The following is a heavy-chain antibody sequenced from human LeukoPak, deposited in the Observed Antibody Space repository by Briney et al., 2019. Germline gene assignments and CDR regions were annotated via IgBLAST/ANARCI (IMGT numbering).Heavy chain of an antibody. J-gene: IGHJ3*02. CDR2: IYSGGST. CDR1: GFTVSSNY. V-gene: IGHV3-53*01. CDR3: AKSLGGSGSYYSLLDAFDI. Sequence: GGSLRLSCAASGFTVSSNYMSWVRQAPGKGLEWVSVIYSGGSTYYADSVKGRFTISRDNSKNTLYLQMNSLRAEDTAVYYCAKSLGGSGSYYSLLDAFDIWGQGTMVTVSS. D-gene: IGHD3-10*01.